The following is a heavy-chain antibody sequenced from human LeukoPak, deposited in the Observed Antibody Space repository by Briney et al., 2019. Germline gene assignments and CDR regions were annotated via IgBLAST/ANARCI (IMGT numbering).Heavy chain of an antibody. D-gene: IGHD1-26*01. CDR3: AKDTYSGSYYDY. J-gene: IGHJ4*02. Sequence: GGSLRLSCAASGFTFSSYDMSWVRQAPGKGLEWVSAISGSGGSTYYADSVKGRFTISRDNSMNTLYLQMNNLRAEDTAVYYCAKDTYSGSYYDYWGQGTLVTVSS. CDR1: GFTFSSYD. CDR2: ISGSGGST. V-gene: IGHV3-23*01.